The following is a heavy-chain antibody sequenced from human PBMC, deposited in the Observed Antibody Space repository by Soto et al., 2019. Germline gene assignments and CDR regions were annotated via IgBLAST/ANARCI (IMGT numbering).Heavy chain of an antibody. CDR2: IDYSGPT. V-gene: IGHV4-30-4*01. D-gene: IGHD2-21*02. CDR3: DIDGGNSVYFDY. CDR1: GGSISSGDYY. Sequence: QVQLQESGPGLVKPSQTLSLTCTVSGGSISSGDYYWSWIRQPPGKGLEWMEYIDYSGPTYYNPSLKTRVNITVDTSKNQFTLKLSSVTAADTAVDCCDIDGGNSVYFDYWGQGTLVTVSS. J-gene: IGHJ4*02.